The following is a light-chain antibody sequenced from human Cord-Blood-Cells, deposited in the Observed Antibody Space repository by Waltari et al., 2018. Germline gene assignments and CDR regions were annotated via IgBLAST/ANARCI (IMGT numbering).Light chain of an antibody. Sequence: QSALTQPASVSGSPGQSITISCTGTSSDVGRYNLVSWYQQHLGKAPKLMIYEVSKRPSGVYNRFSGSKSGNTASLTISGLQAEDEADYYCCSYAGSSTVFGGGTKLTVL. CDR3: CSYAGSSTV. CDR2: EVS. J-gene: IGLJ3*02. CDR1: SSDVGRYNL. V-gene: IGLV2-23*02.